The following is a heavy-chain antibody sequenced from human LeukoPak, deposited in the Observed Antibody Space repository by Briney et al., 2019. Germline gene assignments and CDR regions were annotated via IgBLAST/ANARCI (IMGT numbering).Heavy chain of an antibody. CDR1: VYTLTSSG. CDR2: ISTYTGYS. Sequence: ASVTVSCKASVYTLTSSGISWVRQAPGQGLEWMGWISTYTGYSKYAQNLQGRVTMTADTSTSTAYMELSSLRSDDTAVYYCAKNSSGGYSDYWGQGTLVTVSS. V-gene: IGHV1-18*01. CDR3: AKNSSGGYSDY. J-gene: IGHJ4*02. D-gene: IGHD6-19*01.